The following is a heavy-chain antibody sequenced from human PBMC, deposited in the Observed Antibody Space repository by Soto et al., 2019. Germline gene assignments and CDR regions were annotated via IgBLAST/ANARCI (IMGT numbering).Heavy chain of an antibody. D-gene: IGHD6-19*01. V-gene: IGHV1-46*03. Sequence: ASVKVSCKASGYTFTSYYMYWVRQAPGQGLEWMGIINPSGGSTTYAQKFQGRVTMTRDTSTSTVYMELSSLRSEDTAVYYCAREINSSGWYGIPNYWGQGTVVTVSS. J-gene: IGHJ4*02. CDR2: INPSGGST. CDR3: AREINSSGWYGIPNY. CDR1: GYTFTSYY.